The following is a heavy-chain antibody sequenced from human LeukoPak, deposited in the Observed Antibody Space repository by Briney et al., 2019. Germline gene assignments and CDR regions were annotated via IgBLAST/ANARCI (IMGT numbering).Heavy chain of an antibody. D-gene: IGHD3-16*01. V-gene: IGHV4-34*01. CDR1: GFTFSNAW. CDR2: INHSGRT. J-gene: IGHJ4*02. CDR3: ARVFEGAADY. Sequence: GSLRLSCAASGFTFSNAWMSWVRQAPGKGLEWIGEINHSGRTNYNPSLKSRVTISVDTSKNQFSLKLSSVTAADTAVYYCARVFEGAADYWGQGTLVTVSS.